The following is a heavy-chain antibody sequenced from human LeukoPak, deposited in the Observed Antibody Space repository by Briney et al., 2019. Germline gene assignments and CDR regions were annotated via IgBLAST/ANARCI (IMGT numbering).Heavy chain of an antibody. D-gene: IGHD3-22*01. CDR1: GGSLSSFY. CDR2: VSHSGTT. J-gene: IGHJ4*02. Sequence: SVTLSLTCTLSGGSLSSFYWSCIRQPPGEGLECIGYVSHSGTTYYKPYLKSRVTISVDTSKNQFSLKLPSVTAADTAVYYCARDSSGYYRIDYWGQGTLVTVSS. CDR3: ARDSSGYYRIDY. V-gene: IGHV4-59*08.